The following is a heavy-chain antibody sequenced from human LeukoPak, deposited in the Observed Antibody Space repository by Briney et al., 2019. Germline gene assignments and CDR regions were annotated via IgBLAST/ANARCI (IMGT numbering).Heavy chain of an antibody. CDR1: GYRFTIYW. D-gene: IGHD1-26*01. J-gene: IGHJ4*02. CDR2: IYPGDSDT. CDR3: YSGSYSNHFDY. V-gene: IGHV5-51*01. Sequence: GESLKISCKGSGYRFTIYWIGWVRQMPGKGLEWMGIIYPGDSDTRYSPSFQGQVTISADKSISTAYLQWSSLKASDTAMYYCYSGSYSNHFDYWGQGTLGTVSS.